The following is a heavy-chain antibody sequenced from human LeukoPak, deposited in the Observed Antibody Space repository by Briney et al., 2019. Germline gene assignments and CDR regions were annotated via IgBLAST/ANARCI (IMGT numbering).Heavy chain of an antibody. D-gene: IGHD1-26*01. J-gene: IGHJ4*02. Sequence: GGSLRLSCAASGFTFSSYSMNWVRQAPGKGLEWVSYISSSSSTIYYADSVKGRFTISRDNSKNTLYLQMNSLRAEDTAVYYCARGGRYYFDYWGQGTLVTVSS. CDR1: GFTFSSYS. CDR3: ARGGRYYFDY. CDR2: ISSSSSTI. V-gene: IGHV3-48*01.